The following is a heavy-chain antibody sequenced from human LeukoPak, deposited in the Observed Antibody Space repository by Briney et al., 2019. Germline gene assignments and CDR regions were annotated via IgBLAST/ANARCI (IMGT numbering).Heavy chain of an antibody. D-gene: IGHD5-12*01. Sequence: PGRSLRLSCEPSGFTFSSYATHWVRQAPGKGLEWVAVISYDGSNKYYADSVKGRFTISRDNSKSTLYVQMNSLRADDTAVYYCAREAYSGYEGTLPYWGQGTLVTVSS. CDR3: AREAYSGYEGTLPY. V-gene: IGHV3-30-3*01. CDR2: ISYDGSNK. J-gene: IGHJ4*02. CDR1: GFTFSSYA.